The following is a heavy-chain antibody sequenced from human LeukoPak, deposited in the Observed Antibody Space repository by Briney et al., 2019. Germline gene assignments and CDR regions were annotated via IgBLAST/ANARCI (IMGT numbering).Heavy chain of an antibody. V-gene: IGHV3-11*04. D-gene: IGHD2-15*01. CDR3: ARVRGSYSSDY. Sequence: GESLRLSCAASGFSFSDYYMSWIRQAPGKGLEWVSYISSRGGTVYYADSVKGRFTISRDDAKSSLYLQMSSLRAEDTAVYYCARVRGSYSSDYWGQGTLVTVSS. J-gene: IGHJ4*02. CDR2: ISSRGGTV. CDR1: GFSFSDYY.